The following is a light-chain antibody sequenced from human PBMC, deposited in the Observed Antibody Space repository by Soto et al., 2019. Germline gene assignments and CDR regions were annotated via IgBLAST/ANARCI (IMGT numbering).Light chain of an antibody. CDR3: LQYDNWPPWT. J-gene: IGKJ1*01. CDR1: QGVSAY. CDR2: AAS. Sequence: DIQMTQSPSSLSASVGDRVTITCRASQGVSAYLLWYQQRQGRAPKLLIYAASNLLSGVPSRFSGSGSGTNFTLTISSLQSEDFAIYYCLQYDNWPPWTFGQGTKVEIK. V-gene: IGKV1-39*01.